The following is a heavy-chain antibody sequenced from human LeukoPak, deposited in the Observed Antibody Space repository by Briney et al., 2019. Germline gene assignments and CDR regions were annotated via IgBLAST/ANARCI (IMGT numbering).Heavy chain of an antibody. D-gene: IGHD3-22*01. Sequence: ASVKVSCKASGYTFTSYYIHWVRQAPGPGLEWMRIINPRSISTTYAPKFHGRVTMTRDTSPSTVYMEVRSLRSEDAAVYYCARPRVEHDCDSSGSFDSWGQGNLVIVSS. V-gene: IGHV1-46*01. CDR3: ARPRVEHDCDSSGSFDS. CDR2: INPRSIST. J-gene: IGHJ4*02. CDR1: GYTFTSYY.